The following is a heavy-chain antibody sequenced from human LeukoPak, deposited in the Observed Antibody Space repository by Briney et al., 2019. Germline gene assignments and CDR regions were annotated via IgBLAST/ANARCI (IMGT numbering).Heavy chain of an antibody. J-gene: IGHJ5*02. Sequence: PSETLSLTCAVYGGSISSYYWSWIRQPPGKGLEWIGYIYTSGSTNYNPSLKSRVTISVDTSKNQFSLKLSSVTAADTAVYYCARHANYYDSSGLNWFDPWGQGTLVTVSS. V-gene: IGHV4-4*09. CDR2: IYTSGST. CDR1: GGSISSYY. D-gene: IGHD3-22*01. CDR3: ARHANYYDSSGLNWFDP.